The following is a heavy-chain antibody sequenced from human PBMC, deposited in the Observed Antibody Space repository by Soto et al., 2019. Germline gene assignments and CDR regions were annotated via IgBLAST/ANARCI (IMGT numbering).Heavy chain of an antibody. CDR3: ARVGRNSQYGYNGGDV. D-gene: IGHD1-26*01. J-gene: IGHJ6*02. CDR1: VFTSSSYS. CDR2: ISSSSSYI. V-gene: IGHV3-21*01. Sequence: PGGSLRLSCAASVFTSSSYSINFVRQAPGEGLEWVSSISSSSSYIYYADSVKGRFTISRDNAKNPLYLQMNSLRAEDTAVYYCARVGRNSQYGYNGGDVCGQGTTIIVSS.